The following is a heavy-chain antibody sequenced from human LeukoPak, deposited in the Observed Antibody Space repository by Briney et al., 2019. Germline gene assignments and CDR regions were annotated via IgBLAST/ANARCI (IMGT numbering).Heavy chain of an antibody. CDR1: GFTVSNNY. CDR2: ISGSGGST. D-gene: IGHD6-19*01. CDR3: AKGRQWLVLDAFDI. V-gene: IGHV3-23*01. J-gene: IGHJ3*02. Sequence: PGGSLRLSCAAPGFTVSNNYMSWVRQAPGKGLEWVSAISGSGGSTYYADSVKGRFTISRDNSKNTLYLQMNSLRAEDTAVYHCAKGRQWLVLDAFDIWGQGTLVTVSS.